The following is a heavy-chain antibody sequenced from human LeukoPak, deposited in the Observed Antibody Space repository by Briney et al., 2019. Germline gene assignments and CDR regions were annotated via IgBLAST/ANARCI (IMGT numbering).Heavy chain of an antibody. J-gene: IGHJ6*02. CDR3: AGAGTYYDILTGSRYYYGMDV. Sequence: SETLSLTCAVYGGSFSGYYWSWIRQPPGKGLEWIGEINHSGSTNYNPSLKSRVTISVDTSKNQFSLKLSSVTAADTAVYYCAGAGTYYDILTGSRYYYGMDVWGQGTTVTASS. V-gene: IGHV4-34*01. D-gene: IGHD3-9*01. CDR2: INHSGST. CDR1: GGSFSGYY.